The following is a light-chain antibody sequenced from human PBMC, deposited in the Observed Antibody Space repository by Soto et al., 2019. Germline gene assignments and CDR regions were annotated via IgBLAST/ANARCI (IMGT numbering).Light chain of an antibody. J-gene: IGKJ4*01. CDR1: QGISSY. Sequence: IRLTQSASSLSASVGDRVTITCRASQGISSYLAWYQQKPGKAPKLLIYAASTLQSGVPSRFSGSGSGTDFTLTISSLQPEDFATYYCQQLNSYPLTFGGGTKVDIK. CDR2: AAS. V-gene: IGKV1-9*01. CDR3: QQLNSYPLT.